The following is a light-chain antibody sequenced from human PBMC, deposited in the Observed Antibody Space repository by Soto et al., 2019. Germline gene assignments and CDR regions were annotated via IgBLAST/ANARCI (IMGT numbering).Light chain of an antibody. CDR3: QKYNSAPRT. CDR2: AAS. J-gene: IGKJ1*01. Sequence: DFQMTQSPSSLSASVGDRVTITCRASQGISSYLDWYQQKPGKVPRLLIYAASTLQSGVPSRFSGSGSGTDFTLTISSLQPEDVATYYCQKYNSAPRTFGQGTKVEIK. CDR1: QGISSY. V-gene: IGKV1-27*01.